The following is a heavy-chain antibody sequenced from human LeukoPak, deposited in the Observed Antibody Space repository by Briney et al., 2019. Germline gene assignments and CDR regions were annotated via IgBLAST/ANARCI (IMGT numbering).Heavy chain of an antibody. CDR3: ARDQSSGSYFWFDP. CDR1: GGSISSYY. CDR2: IYYSGST. J-gene: IGHJ5*02. V-gene: IGHV4-59*01. D-gene: IGHD1-26*01. Sequence: SETLSFTCTVSGGSISSYYWSWIRQPPGKGLEWIGYIYYSGSTNYNPSLKSRVTISVDTSKNQFSLKLSSVTAADTAVYYCARDQSSGSYFWFDPWGQGTLVTVSS.